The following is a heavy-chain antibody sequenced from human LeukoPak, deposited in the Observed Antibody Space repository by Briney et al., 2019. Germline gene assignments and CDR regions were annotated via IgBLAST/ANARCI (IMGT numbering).Heavy chain of an antibody. CDR2: IIPIFGTA. D-gene: IGHD2-21*02. CDR3: ASLYCGGDCPWNAFDI. J-gene: IGHJ3*02. V-gene: IGHV1-69*13. Sequence: SVKVSCKASGYTFTSYYMHWVRQAPGQGLEWMGGIIPIFGTANYAQKFQGRVTITADESTSTAYMELSSLRSEDTAVYYCASLYCGGDCPWNAFDIWGQGTMVTVSS. CDR1: GYTFTSYY.